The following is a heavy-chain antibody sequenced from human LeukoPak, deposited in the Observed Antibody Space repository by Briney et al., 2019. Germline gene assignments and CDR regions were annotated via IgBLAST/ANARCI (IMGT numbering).Heavy chain of an antibody. D-gene: IGHD2-2*01. J-gene: IGHJ4*02. CDR3: ARDSCSSTSCYIDY. V-gene: IGHV3-66*02. CDR2: IYSGGST. CDR1: GFTVSSNY. Sequence: GGSLRLSCAVSGFTVSSNYMSWVRQAPGKGLEWVSVIYSGGSTYYADSVKGRFTISRDNSKNTLYLQMNSLRAEDTAVYYCARDSCSSTSCYIDYWGQGTLVTVSS.